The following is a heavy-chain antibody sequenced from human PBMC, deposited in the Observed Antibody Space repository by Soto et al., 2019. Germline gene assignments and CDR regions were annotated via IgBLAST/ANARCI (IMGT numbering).Heavy chain of an antibody. V-gene: IGHV3-30*18. J-gene: IGHJ6*02. CDR1: GFTFSSYG. CDR2: ISYDGSNK. CDR3: AKSSPHNYYGMDV. Sequence: GSLRLSCAASGFTFSSYGMHWVRQAPGKGLEWVAVISYDGSNKYYADSVKGRFTISRDNSKNTLYLQMNSLRAEDTAVYYCAKSSPHNYYGMDVWGQGTTVTVSS.